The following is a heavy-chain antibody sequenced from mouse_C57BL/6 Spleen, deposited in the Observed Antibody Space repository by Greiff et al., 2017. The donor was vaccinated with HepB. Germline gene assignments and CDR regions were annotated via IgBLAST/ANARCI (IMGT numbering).Heavy chain of an antibody. CDR1: GFTFSRYA. CDR3: ARERVLLRFAY. D-gene: IGHD1-1*01. Sequence: EVQRVESGGGLVKPGGSLKLSCAASGFTFSRYAMSWVRQTPEKRLEWVATISDGGSYTYYPDNVKGRFTISRDNAKNNLYLQMSHLKSEDTAMYYCARERVLLRFAYWGQGTLVTVSA. J-gene: IGHJ3*01. V-gene: IGHV5-4*01. CDR2: ISDGGSYT.